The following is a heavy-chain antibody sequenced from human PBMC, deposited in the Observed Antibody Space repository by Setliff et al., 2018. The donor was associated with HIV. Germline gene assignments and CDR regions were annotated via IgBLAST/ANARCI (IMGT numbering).Heavy chain of an antibody. D-gene: IGHD1-26*01. CDR2: GHHSGHT. V-gene: IGHV4-4*09. J-gene: IGHJ3*01. CDR1: GVSITSHY. CDR3: ARWESAQKAFNP. Sequence: SETLSLTCTVSGVSITSHYWNWIRQSPGKGLEWIGFGHHSGHTRQNPSLASRVTISGDMSKNQFSLKLNSLSAADTAVYYCARWESAQKAFNPWGHGTMVTVSS.